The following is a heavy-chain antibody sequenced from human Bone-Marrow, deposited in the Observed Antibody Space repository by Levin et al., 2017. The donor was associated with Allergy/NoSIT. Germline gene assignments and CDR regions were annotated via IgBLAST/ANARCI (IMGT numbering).Heavy chain of an antibody. CDR3: ARVFSGNDY. CDR2: ISTSNTYI. CDR1: GFSFSAYS. V-gene: IGHV3-21*01. D-gene: IGHD2/OR15-2a*01. J-gene: IGHJ4*02. Sequence: KSGGSLRLSCAASGFSFSAYSMNWVRQSPGKGLEWVSSISTSNTYIDYADSVKGRFTISRDDAKNSLYLQMNSLRVEDTAVYYCARVFSGNDYWGQGTLVTVSS.